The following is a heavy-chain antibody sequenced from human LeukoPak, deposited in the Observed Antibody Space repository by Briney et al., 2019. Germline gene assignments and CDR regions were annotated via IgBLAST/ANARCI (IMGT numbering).Heavy chain of an antibody. D-gene: IGHD5-12*01. CDR1: GFTFSSYS. V-gene: IGHV3-21*01. CDR2: ISSSSSYI. Sequence: GGSLRLSCAASGFTFSSYSMNWVRQAPGKGLEWVSSISSSSSYIYYADSVKGRFTISRDNAKNSLYLQMNSLRAEDTAVYYCARNFVDKAFDIWGQGTMVTVSS. CDR3: ARNFVDKAFDI. J-gene: IGHJ3*02.